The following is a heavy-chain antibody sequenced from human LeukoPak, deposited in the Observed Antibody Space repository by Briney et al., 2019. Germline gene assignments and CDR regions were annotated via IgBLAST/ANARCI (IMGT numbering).Heavy chain of an antibody. CDR3: ARVALGSYNWFDP. J-gene: IGHJ5*02. Sequence: PGGSLRLSCAASGFTFSSYWMSWVRQAPGKGLVWVSRINTDGSRTTYADSVKGRFTISRDNAKNTVYLQMNSLRAEDTAVYYCARVALGSYNWFDPWGQGTLVTVSS. CDR1: GFTFSSYW. CDR2: INTDGSRT. V-gene: IGHV3-74*01. D-gene: IGHD3-10*01.